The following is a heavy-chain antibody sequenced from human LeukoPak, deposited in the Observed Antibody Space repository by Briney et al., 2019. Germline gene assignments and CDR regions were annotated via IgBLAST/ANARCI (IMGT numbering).Heavy chain of an antibody. V-gene: IGHV3-23*01. D-gene: IGHD6-13*01. CDR2: ISGSGGST. CDR3: AKESSSWAYYFDY. CDR1: EFTFSSYA. Sequence: PGGSLRLSCAASEFTFSSYAMNWVRQAPGKGLEWVSGISGSGGSTYYADSVEGQFTISRDNSKNTLYLQMNNLRAEDTAVYYCAKESSSWAYYFDYWGQGTLVTVSS. J-gene: IGHJ4*02.